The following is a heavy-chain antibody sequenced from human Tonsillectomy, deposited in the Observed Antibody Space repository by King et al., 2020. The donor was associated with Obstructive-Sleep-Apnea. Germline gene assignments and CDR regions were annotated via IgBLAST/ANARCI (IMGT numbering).Heavy chain of an antibody. D-gene: IGHD1-26*01. CDR2: IFHSGST. Sequence: MQLQESGPGLVKPSGTLSLTCAVSGGSISSSNWWSWVRQAPGKGLEWIGEIFHSGSTNYNPSLKSRVTISVDKSKNQFSLNLTSVTAADTAVYYCAEELANYYSGMDVWGQGTTVTVSS. J-gene: IGHJ6*02. V-gene: IGHV4-4*02. CDR3: AEELANYYSGMDV. CDR1: GGSISSSNW.